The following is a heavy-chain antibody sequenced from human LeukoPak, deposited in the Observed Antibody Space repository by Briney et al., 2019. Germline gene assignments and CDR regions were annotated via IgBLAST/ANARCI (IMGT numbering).Heavy chain of an antibody. J-gene: IGHJ5*02. V-gene: IGHV4-59*01. CDR3: ARGRDDFWSGYSNWFDP. CDR2: IYYSGST. CDR1: GGSISSYY. Sequence: SETLSLTCTVSGGSISSYYWSWIRQPPGKGLEWIGYIYYSGSTNYNPSLKGRVTISVDTSKNQFSLKLSSVTAADTAVYYCARGRDDFWSGYSNWFDPWGQGTLVTVSS. D-gene: IGHD3-3*01.